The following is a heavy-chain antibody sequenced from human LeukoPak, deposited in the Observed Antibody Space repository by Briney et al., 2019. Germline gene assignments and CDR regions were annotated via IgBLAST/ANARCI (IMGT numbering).Heavy chain of an antibody. J-gene: IGHJ5*02. CDR3: ARAYGPVAESNP. V-gene: IGHV1-18*01. CDR2: ISAYNGNT. CDR1: GYTFTSYG. Sequence: ASVKVSCTASGYTFTSYGISWMRQAPGQGLEWMGWISAYNGNTDYPQKLQGRVTMTTDTSTSTAYMELRSLRSDDTAVYYCARAYGPVAESNPWGQGTLVTVSS. D-gene: IGHD3-10*01.